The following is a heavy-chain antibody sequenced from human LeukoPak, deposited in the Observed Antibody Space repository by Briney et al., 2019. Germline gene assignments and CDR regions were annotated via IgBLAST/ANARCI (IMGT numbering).Heavy chain of an antibody. J-gene: IGHJ4*02. D-gene: IGHD1-26*01. Sequence: GGSLRLSCAASGFTFSSYSMNWVRQAPGKGLEWVSSISSSSSYIYYADSAKGRFTISRDNAKNSLYLQMNSLRAEDTAVYYCARGRGRSGSPQSSDYWGQGTLVTVSS. CDR1: GFTFSSYS. V-gene: IGHV3-21*01. CDR3: ARGRGRSGSPQSSDY. CDR2: ISSSSSYI.